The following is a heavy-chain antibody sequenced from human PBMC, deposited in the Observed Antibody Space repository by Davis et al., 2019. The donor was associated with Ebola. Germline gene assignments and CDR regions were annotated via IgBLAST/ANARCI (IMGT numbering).Heavy chain of an antibody. J-gene: IGHJ5*02. CDR2: INSNNGET. V-gene: IGHV1-2*02. D-gene: IGHD3-9*01. Sequence: ASVKVSCNASSYNFIEYFFHWFRQAPGQGLEWMGRINSNNGETNYAQKFQGRVTMTRDTSITTTYMERSSLRTDDAAIYYCAREFLVTGYKCADLWGQGTLVTVSS. CDR1: SYNFIEYF. CDR3: AREFLVTGYKCADL.